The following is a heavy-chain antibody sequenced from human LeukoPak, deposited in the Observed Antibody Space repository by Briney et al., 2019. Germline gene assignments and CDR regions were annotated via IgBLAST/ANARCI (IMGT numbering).Heavy chain of an antibody. Sequence: PSETLSLTCAVYGGSFSGYYWSWIRQPPGKGLEWIGEINHSGSTNYNPSLKSRVTISVDTSKNQFSLKLSSVTAADTAVYYCARCRVYYYYYYMDVWGEGTTVTVSS. CDR3: ARCRVYYYYYYMDV. V-gene: IGHV4-34*01. CDR2: INHSGST. J-gene: IGHJ6*03. CDR1: GGSFSGYY.